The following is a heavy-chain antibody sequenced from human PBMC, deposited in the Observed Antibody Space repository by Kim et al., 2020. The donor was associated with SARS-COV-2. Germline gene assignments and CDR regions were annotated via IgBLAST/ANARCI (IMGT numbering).Heavy chain of an antibody. CDR1: GFTFSSYG. Sequence: GGSLRLSCAASGFTFSSYGMHWVRQAPGKGLEWVAVIWYDGSNKYYADSVKGRFTISRDNSKNTLYLQMNSLRAEDTAVYYCARARKFSSGWYEPLGYWGQGTLVTVSS. CDR3: ARARKFSSGWYEPLGY. V-gene: IGHV3-33*01. CDR2: IWYDGSNK. D-gene: IGHD6-19*01. J-gene: IGHJ4*02.